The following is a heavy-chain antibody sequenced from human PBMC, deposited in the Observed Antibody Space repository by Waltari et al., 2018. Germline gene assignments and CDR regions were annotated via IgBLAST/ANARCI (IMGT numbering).Heavy chain of an antibody. CDR2: TYYRSTWYN. D-gene: IGHD6-19*01. CDR3: ARTRDGAGIAFDI. J-gene: IGHJ3*02. V-gene: IGHV6-1*01. Sequence: QVQLQQSGPGLVKPSQTLSRTCAISGDRVTHGFGAWNWIRQSPSRGLEWLGRTYYRSTWYNDYALSVKSRININPDTSKNQFSLQLNSVTPEDTAVYYCARTRDGAGIAFDIWGQGTMVTVSS. CDR1: GDRVTHGFGA.